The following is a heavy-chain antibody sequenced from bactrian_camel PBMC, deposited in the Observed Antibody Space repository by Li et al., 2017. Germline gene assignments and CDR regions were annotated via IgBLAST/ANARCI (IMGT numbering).Heavy chain of an antibody. CDR3: AAAGLCNWDTVQYWLSTSPYDH. V-gene: IGHV3S55*01. CDR1: GFAVDASD. Sequence: HVQLVESGGGSVQAGGSLRLSCTASGFAVDASDMGWYRQAPGNECEMVSTTSNDITTYYLNSVQGRFTISRDSAKNILYLQIHSLKPEDTAMYFCAAAGLCNWDTVQYWLSTSPYDHWGQGTQVTVS. D-gene: IGHD5*01. CDR2: TSNDITT. J-gene: IGHJ4*01.